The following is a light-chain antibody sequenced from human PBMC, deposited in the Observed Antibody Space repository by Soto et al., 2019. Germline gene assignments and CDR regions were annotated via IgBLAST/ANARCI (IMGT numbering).Light chain of an antibody. Sequence: EIVLTHSRATLSLSPGQRATLSANASQSVFDYIAWYQQKPGQAPRLLIYGASTRATGIPARFSGSGSGTEFTLTISSLQSEDFAVYYCQQYNNWPPFTFGQGTRLEI. J-gene: IGKJ5*01. CDR2: GAS. CDR1: QSVFDY. V-gene: IGKV3-15*01. CDR3: QQYNNWPPFT.